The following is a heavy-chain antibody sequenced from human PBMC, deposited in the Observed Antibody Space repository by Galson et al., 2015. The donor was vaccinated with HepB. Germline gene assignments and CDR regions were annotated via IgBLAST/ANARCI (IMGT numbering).Heavy chain of an antibody. V-gene: IGHV1-69*13. CDR1: GGTFSSYA. D-gene: IGHD3-3*01. CDR3: ARYRYRFLEWLFLFDY. CDR2: IIPIFGTA. Sequence: SVKVSCKASGGTFSSYAISWVRQAPGQGLEWMGGIIPIFGTANYAQKFQGRVTITADESTSTAYMELSSLRSEDTAVYYCARYRYRFLEWLFLFDYWGQGTLVTVSS. J-gene: IGHJ4*02.